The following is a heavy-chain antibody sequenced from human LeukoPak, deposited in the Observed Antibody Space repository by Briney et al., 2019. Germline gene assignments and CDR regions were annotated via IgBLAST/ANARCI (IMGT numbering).Heavy chain of an antibody. J-gene: IGHJ5*02. Sequence: GGSLRLSCAASGFPFSSYWMHWVRQAPGKGLVWVSRINSDGSSTSYADSVKGRFTISRDNAKNTLYLQMNSLRAEDTAVYYCARGYCSSTSCLKGAWFDPWGQGTLVTLSS. CDR3: ARGYCSSTSCLKGAWFDP. CDR1: GFPFSSYW. V-gene: IGHV3-74*01. D-gene: IGHD2-2*01. CDR2: INSDGSST.